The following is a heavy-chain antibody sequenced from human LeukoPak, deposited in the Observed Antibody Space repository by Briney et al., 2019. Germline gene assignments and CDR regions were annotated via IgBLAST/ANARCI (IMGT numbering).Heavy chain of an antibody. Sequence: SETLSLTCAVSGVSISSCNWWTWVRQPPGKGLEWIGEISHCGDTKYSPSLRTRVTISIDKSKNHLSLNLSSVTAADTAVYYCARVVRFLFYYYGMDVWGQGTTVTVSS. CDR1: GVSISSCNW. CDR2: ISHCGDT. V-gene: IGHV4-4*02. CDR3: ARVVRFLFYYYGMDV. J-gene: IGHJ6*02. D-gene: IGHD3-3*01.